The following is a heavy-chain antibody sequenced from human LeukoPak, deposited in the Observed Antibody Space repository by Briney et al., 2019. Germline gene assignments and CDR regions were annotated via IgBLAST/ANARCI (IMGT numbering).Heavy chain of an antibody. J-gene: IGHJ3*02. CDR3: ARVGRAITAAGFGAFDI. V-gene: IGHV3-48*01. Sequence: PSETLSLTCTVSGGSISSYYWSWIRQPPGKGLEWVSYITSSSSTMFYADSVKGRFTISRDNAENSMYLQMNNLRAEDTAVYYCARVGRAITAAGFGAFDIWGQGTMVIVSS. CDR1: GGSISSYY. CDR2: ITSSSSTM. D-gene: IGHD6-13*01.